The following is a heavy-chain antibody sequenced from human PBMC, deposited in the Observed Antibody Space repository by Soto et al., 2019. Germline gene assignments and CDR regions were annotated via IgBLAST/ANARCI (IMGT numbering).Heavy chain of an antibody. V-gene: IGHV3-23*01. CDR1: GFTFSSYA. J-gene: IGHJ1*01. CDR2: ISGSGGST. CDR3: AKAKQWLVRAEYFQH. D-gene: IGHD6-19*01. Sequence: PVGSLRLSCAASGFTFSSYAMSWVRQAPGKGLEWVSAISGSGGSTYYADSVKGRFTISRDNSKNTLYLQMNSLRAEDTAVYYCAKAKQWLVRAEYFQHWGQGTLVTVS.